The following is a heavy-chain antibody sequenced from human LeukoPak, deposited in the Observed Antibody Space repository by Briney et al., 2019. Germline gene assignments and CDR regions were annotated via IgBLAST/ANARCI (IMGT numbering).Heavy chain of an antibody. CDR3: VRGATVAATSDL. J-gene: IGHJ3*01. CDR1: GFTLSSHA. CDR2: ISYDGTNK. D-gene: IGHD6-19*01. Sequence: PGRSLRLSCVASGFTLSSHAMHWVRQAPGKGLEWVAVISYDGTNKYYGDSVMGRLTISRDRSKNTLYLEMNSLRGEDTAVYYCVRGATVAATSDLWGQGTVVTVSS. V-gene: IGHV3-30-3*01.